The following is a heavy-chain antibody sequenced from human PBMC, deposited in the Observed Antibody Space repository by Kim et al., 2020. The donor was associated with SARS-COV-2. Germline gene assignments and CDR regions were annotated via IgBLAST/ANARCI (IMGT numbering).Heavy chain of an antibody. CDR2: IDSDGSGT. V-gene: IGHV3-74*01. Sequence: GGSLRLSCAASGSAFSLYWMHWVRQAPGKGLTWVAQIDSDGSGTSYADSVQGRFTISRDNANNMLYLQMNSLRADDTAMYYCIRDHIQPGDIWCQETMVT. CDR1: GSAFSLYW. CDR3: IRDHIQPGDI. J-gene: IGHJ3*02.